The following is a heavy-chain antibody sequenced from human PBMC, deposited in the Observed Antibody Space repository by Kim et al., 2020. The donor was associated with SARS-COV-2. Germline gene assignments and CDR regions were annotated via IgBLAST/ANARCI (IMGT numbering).Heavy chain of an antibody. CDR2: IYYSGST. CDR3: ARDGVLWFGEARSGWFDP. CDR1: GGSISSYY. V-gene: IGHV4-59*13. J-gene: IGHJ5*02. Sequence: SETLSLTCTVSGGSISSYYWSWIRQPPGKGLEWIGYIYYSGSTNYNPSLKSRVTISVDTSKNQFSLKLSSVTAADTAVYYCARDGVLWFGEARSGWFDPWGQGTLVTVSS. D-gene: IGHD3-10*01.